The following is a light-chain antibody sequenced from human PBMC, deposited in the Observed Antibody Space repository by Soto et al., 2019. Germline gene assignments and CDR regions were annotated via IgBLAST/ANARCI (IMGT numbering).Light chain of an antibody. J-gene: IGLJ1*01. CDR1: SSNIGSHA. Sequence: QSVLTQPPSASGTPGQRVTMSCSGSSSNIGSHAVNWYRQLPGTAPKLLIYTTNQRPAGVPARFSGSKSGTSASLAISGLQSEDEADYYCAAWDGSLNVYVFGTGTKVTVL. CDR3: AAWDGSLNVYV. V-gene: IGLV1-44*01. CDR2: TTN.